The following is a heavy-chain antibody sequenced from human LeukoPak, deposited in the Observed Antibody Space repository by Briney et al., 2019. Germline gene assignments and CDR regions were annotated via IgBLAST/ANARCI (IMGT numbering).Heavy chain of an antibody. V-gene: IGHV3-7*01. CDR1: GFTFTDYW. D-gene: IGHD3-22*01. CDR3: AKPGVGIISSGYYFDY. CDR2: IKRDGSEK. J-gene: IGHJ4*02. Sequence: GGSLRLSCAASGFTFTDYWMSWVRQAPGKGLEWVANIKRDGSEKYYVDSVKGRFTISRDNAKNSLYLQMNSLRTEDTAVYYCAKPGVGIISSGYYFDYWGQGTLVTVSS.